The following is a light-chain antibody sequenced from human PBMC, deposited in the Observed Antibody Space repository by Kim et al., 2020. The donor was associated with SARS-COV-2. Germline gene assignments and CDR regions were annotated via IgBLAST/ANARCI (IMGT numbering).Light chain of an antibody. Sequence: SYELTQPSSASVSPGQTARITCSGDVLAKKYTRWFQQKPGQAPVLVIYKDSERPSGIPERFSGSSSGTTVTLTISGAQVEDEADYYCYSATDNSLVFGGGTQLTVL. CDR2: KDS. V-gene: IGLV3-27*01. CDR3: YSATDNSLV. CDR1: VLAKKY. J-gene: IGLJ2*01.